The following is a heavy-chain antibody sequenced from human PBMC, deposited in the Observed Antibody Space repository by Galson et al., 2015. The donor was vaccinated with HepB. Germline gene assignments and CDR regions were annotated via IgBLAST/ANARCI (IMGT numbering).Heavy chain of an antibody. V-gene: IGHV5-10-1*01. CDR3: YLQINSLKAEDTGVYYCVSERHLYGMDV. CDR1: GYSFTSYW. CDR2: IDPSDSYI. D-gene: IGHD3-10*02. Sequence: QSGAEVKKPGESLRISCKGSGYSFTSYWISWVRQMPGKGLEWMGRIDPSDSYINYSPSFQGHVTISADKSISTAYLQWSSLKALDTSVSTAYLQINSLKAEDTGVYYCVSERHLYGMDVWGQGTTVTVSS. J-gene: IGHJ6*02.